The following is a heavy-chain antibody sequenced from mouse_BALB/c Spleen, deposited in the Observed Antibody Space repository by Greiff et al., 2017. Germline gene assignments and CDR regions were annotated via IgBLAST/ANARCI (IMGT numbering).Heavy chain of an antibody. CDR1: GYTFTSYW. Sequence: QVQLQQSGAELARPGASVKLSCKASGYTFTSYWMQWVKQRPGQGLEWIGAIYPGDGDTRYTQKFKGKATLTADKSSSTAYMQLSSLASEDSAVYYCARGNYRYDWFAYWGQGTLVTVSA. V-gene: IGHV1-87*01. D-gene: IGHD2-14*01. J-gene: IGHJ3*01. CDR3: ARGNYRYDWFAY. CDR2: IYPGDGDT.